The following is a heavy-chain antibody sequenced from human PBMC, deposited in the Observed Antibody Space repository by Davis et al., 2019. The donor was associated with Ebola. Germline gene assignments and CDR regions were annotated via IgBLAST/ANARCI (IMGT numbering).Heavy chain of an antibody. Sequence: SVTVSCKASGGTFSSYTISWVRLAPGQGLEWMGRISPILEIANYAQKFQGRVTIAADKSMSTAYMDLSSLTSEDTAVYYCARDRGGSGWFDPWGQGTLVTVSS. D-gene: IGHD2-15*01. CDR3: ARDRGGSGWFDP. CDR1: GGTFSSYT. CDR2: ISPILEIA. J-gene: IGHJ5*02. V-gene: IGHV1-69*04.